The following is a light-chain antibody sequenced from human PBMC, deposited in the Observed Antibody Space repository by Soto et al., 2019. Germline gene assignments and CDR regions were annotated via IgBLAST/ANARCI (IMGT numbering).Light chain of an antibody. V-gene: IGKV3-20*01. CDR1: ESVSSGY. CDR2: GAS. CDR3: QQYGTSPYT. J-gene: IGKJ2*01. Sequence: EIVLTQSPGTLSLSPGERATLSCRARESVSSGYLAWYQQKPGQAPRLLIYGASSRATGIPDRFSGSGSGTDFTLTISRLEPEDFAVYYCQQYGTSPYTFGQGTKLEIK.